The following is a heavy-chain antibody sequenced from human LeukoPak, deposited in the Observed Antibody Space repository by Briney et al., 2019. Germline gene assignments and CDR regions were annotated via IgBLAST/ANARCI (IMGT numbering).Heavy chain of an antibody. CDR3: AKVARSYSSSWIFDY. V-gene: IGHV3-9*03. Sequence: GGSLRLSCAASGFTFDDYAMHWVRQAPGKGLEWVSGISWNSGSIGYADSVKGRFTISRDNAKNSLNLQMNSLRAEDMALYYCAKVARSYSSSWIFDYWGQGTLVTVSS. J-gene: IGHJ4*02. CDR1: GFTFDDYA. CDR2: ISWNSGSI. D-gene: IGHD6-13*01.